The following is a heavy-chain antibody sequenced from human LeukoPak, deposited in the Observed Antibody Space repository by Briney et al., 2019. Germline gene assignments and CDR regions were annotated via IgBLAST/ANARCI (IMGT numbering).Heavy chain of an antibody. CDR3: ATYRQVLLPFES. V-gene: IGHV3-23*01. CDR2: IFPSGGEI. CDR1: GFTFSTFA. D-gene: IGHD2-8*02. Sequence: GGSLILFCAASGFTFSTFAMIWVRQHPGKGLEWVSSIFPSGGEIHYADSVRGRFTISRDNSKSTLSLQMNSLRAEDTAIYYCATYRQVLLPFESWGQGTLVTVSS. J-gene: IGHJ4*02.